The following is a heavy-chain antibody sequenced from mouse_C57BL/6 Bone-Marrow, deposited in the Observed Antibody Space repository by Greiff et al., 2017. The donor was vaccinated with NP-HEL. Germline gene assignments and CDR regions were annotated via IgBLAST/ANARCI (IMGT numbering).Heavy chain of an antibody. CDR2: IHPSDSDT. J-gene: IGHJ3*01. CDR1: GYTFTSYW. Sequence: QVQLQQPGAELVKPGASVKVSCKASGYTFTSYWMHWVKQRPGQGLEWIGRIHPSDSDTNYNQKFKGKATLTVDKSSSTAYMQLSSLTSEDSAVYYCAIIRDRLGYGSSYVSWFAYWGQGTLVTVSA. CDR3: AIIRDRLGYGSSYVSWFAY. D-gene: IGHD1-1*01. V-gene: IGHV1-74*01.